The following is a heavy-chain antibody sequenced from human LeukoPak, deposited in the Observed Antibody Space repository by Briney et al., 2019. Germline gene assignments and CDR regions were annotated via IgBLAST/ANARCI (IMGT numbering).Heavy chain of an antibody. Sequence: SETLSLTCTVSGGSISSYYWSWIRPPPGKGLEWIGYIYYSGSTNYNPSLKSRVTISVDTSNNQFSLKRSSVTAADTAVYYCARVSPAIEAFDIWGQGTMVTVSS. CDR2: IYYSGST. J-gene: IGHJ3*02. D-gene: IGHD2-2*01. V-gene: IGHV4-59*01. CDR1: GGSISSYY. CDR3: ARVSPAIEAFDI.